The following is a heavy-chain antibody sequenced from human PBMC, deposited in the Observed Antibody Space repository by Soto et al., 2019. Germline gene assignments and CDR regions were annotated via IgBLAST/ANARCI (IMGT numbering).Heavy chain of an antibody. D-gene: IGHD6-19*01. CDR1: GGTFSSYA. V-gene: IGHV1-69*01. J-gene: IGHJ4*02. Sequence: QVQLVQSGAEVKKPGSSVKVSCKASGGTFSSYAISWVRQAPGQGHEWMGGIIPIFGTANYAQKFQGRVTITADESTSTAYMELSSLRSEDTAVYYCAWGGPAAVAALHFDYWAREPWSPSPQ. CDR2: IIPIFGTA. CDR3: AWGGPAAVAALHFDY.